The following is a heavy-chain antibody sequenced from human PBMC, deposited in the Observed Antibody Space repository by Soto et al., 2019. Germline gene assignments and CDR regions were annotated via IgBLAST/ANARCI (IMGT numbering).Heavy chain of an antibody. D-gene: IGHD3-10*01. CDR2: IYYSGST. Sequence: QVQLQESGPGLVKPSQTLSLTCTVSGGSISSGGYYWSWIRQHPGKGLEWIGYIYYSGSTYYNPSLKSRVTISVDTSKNQFSLKLSSVTAADTAVYYCAREMVRGVIRGSFDYWGQGTLVTVSS. J-gene: IGHJ4*02. CDR1: GGSISSGGYY. V-gene: IGHV4-31*03. CDR3: AREMVRGVIRGSFDY.